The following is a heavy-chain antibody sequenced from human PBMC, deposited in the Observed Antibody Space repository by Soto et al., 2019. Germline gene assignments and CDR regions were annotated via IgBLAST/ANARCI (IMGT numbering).Heavy chain of an antibody. CDR1: GGSISSYY. V-gene: IGHV4-59*01. CDR3: ARDRRDFWSGLYYYYYMDV. CDR2: IYYSGST. D-gene: IGHD3-3*01. J-gene: IGHJ6*03. Sequence: SETLSLTCTVSGGSISSYYWSWIRQPPGKGLEWIGYIYYSGSTNYNPSLKSRVTISVDTSKNQFSLKLSSVTAADTAVYYCARDRRDFWSGLYYYYYMDVWGKGTTVTVS.